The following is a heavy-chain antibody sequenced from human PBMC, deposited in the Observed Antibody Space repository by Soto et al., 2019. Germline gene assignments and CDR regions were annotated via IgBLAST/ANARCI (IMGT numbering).Heavy chain of an antibody. CDR2: ISYDGNNK. Sequence: QVQLVESGGGVVQPGRSLRLSCAASGFTFSSYGMHWVRQAPGKGLEWVAVISYDGNNKYYAGSVKGRFTISRDNSKNTPYLQTNFLRSEDTAVYYCAREAGTVSFDYWGQGTLVTVSS. CDR3: AREAGTVSFDY. D-gene: IGHD4-4*01. J-gene: IGHJ4*02. V-gene: IGHV3-30*03. CDR1: GFTFSSYG.